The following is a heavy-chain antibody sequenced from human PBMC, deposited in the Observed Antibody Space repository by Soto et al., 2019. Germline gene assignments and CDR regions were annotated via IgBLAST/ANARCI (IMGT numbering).Heavy chain of an antibody. CDR1: GYTFTSYA. D-gene: IGHD3-22*01. J-gene: IGHJ3*02. V-gene: IGHV1-3*01. Sequence: ASVKVSCKASGYTFTSYAMHWVRQAPGQRLEWMGWINASNGNTKYSQKFQGRVTITRDTSASTAYMELSSLRSEDTAVYYCASPGLNYDSSGYGAFDIWGQGTMVTVSS. CDR2: INASNGNT. CDR3: ASPGLNYDSSGYGAFDI.